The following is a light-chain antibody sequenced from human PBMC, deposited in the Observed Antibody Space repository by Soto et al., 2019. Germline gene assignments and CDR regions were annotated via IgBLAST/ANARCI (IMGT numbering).Light chain of an antibody. CDR3: QQYNSYYT. V-gene: IGKV1-5*03. CDR2: KAS. J-gene: IGKJ2*01. Sequence: DIQMTQSPSTLSASVGDRVTITCRASQSISSWLAWYQQKPGKAPKLLIYKASSLESGVPSRFSGSGSGTEFTLTISSRQPDDFATYYGQQYNSYYTFGQGTKLESK. CDR1: QSISSW.